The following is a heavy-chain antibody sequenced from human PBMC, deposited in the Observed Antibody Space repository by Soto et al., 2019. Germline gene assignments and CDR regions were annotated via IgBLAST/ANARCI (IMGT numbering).Heavy chain of an antibody. CDR1: GFTFSSSA. CDR3: AKCSVGTVGTSGRCNWFDP. CDR2: IRVGGGDT. J-gene: IGHJ5*02. Sequence: EVRLLESGGGLAQPGGSRRLSCAASGFTFSSSAMNWVRQAPGKGLEWVSSIRVGGGDTFYADSVRGRFTVSRDIARNTLYLQMNSPRADDTAISDCAKCSVGTVGTSGRCNWFDPWGQGTLVTVSS. D-gene: IGHD2-15*01. V-gene: IGHV3-23*01.